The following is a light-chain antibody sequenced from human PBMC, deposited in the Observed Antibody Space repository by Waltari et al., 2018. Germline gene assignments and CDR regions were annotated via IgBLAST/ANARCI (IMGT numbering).Light chain of an antibody. CDR1: SSNIGNNY. V-gene: IGLV1-51*02. CDR3: GTWDSSLSGAV. Sequence: QSVLTQPPSVSAAPGQRVTISCSGGSSNIGNNYVSWYRQFPGTAPKLLIYENTERPPGIPGRSSGSKAGTSATRDITGLQAGDEADYYCGTWDSSLSGAVFGGGTHLTVL. CDR2: ENT. J-gene: IGLJ7*01.